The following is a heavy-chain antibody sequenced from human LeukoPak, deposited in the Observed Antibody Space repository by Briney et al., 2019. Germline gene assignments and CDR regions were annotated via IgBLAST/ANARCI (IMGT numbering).Heavy chain of an antibody. CDR1: GYTFTSYG. Sequence: ASVKVSCKASGYTFTSYGISWVRQAPGQGLEWMGWISAYNGNTNYAQKLQGRVTMTTDTSTSTAYMELRGLRSDDTAVYYCARLTDIVATPGWFDYWGQGTLVTVSS. D-gene: IGHD5-12*01. CDR3: ARLTDIVATPGWFDY. J-gene: IGHJ4*02. V-gene: IGHV1-18*01. CDR2: ISAYNGNT.